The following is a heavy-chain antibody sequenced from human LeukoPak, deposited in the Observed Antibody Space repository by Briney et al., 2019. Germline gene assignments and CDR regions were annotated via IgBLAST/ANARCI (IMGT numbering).Heavy chain of an antibody. CDR2: IYSGGST. Sequence: GGSLRLSCAASGFTVSSNYMSWVRQAPGKGLEWVSVIYSGGSTYYADSVRGRFTISRDNSKNTLYLQMNSLRADDTAVYYCARALSQELIRYSQDWGQGTLVSVSS. CDR3: ARALSQELIRYSQD. J-gene: IGHJ1*01. V-gene: IGHV3-53*01. D-gene: IGHD1-1*01. CDR1: GFTVSSNY.